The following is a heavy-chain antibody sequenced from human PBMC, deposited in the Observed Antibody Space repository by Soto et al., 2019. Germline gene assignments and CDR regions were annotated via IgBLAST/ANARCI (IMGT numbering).Heavy chain of an antibody. J-gene: IGHJ4*02. V-gene: IGHV4-4*02. D-gene: IGHD6-19*01. CDR2: ISHTGNT. Sequence: QVQLQESGPGLVKPSGTLSLICAVSGGSITSSNFWSWVRQSPGSGLEWIGEISHTGNTHYNPSPXXRXXKSVDKSKTQLSLNLTAVTAADPAVYYCARELFAGWAPAGFGGQGTLVIVSS. CDR1: GGSITSSNF. CDR3: ARELFAGWAPAGF.